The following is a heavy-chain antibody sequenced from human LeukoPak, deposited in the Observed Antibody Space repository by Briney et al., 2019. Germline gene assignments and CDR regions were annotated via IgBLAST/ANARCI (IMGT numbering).Heavy chain of an antibody. D-gene: IGHD4-17*01. Sequence: GESLKISCKGSGYSFTNYWIAWVRQMPGKGLEWMGIIYPGDSDTTYSPSFQGQVTISADKSISTAYLQWSSLKASDTAMYYCARLYGEYEVKGRFDPWGQGTLVTVSS. CDR1: GYSFTNYW. V-gene: IGHV5-51*01. CDR2: IYPGDSDT. J-gene: IGHJ5*02. CDR3: ARLYGEYEVKGRFDP.